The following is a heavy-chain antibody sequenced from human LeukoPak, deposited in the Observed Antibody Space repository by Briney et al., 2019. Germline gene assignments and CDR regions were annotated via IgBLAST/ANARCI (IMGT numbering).Heavy chain of an antibody. J-gene: IGHJ4*02. CDR1: GYTFTSYG. Sequence: GASVKVSCKASGYTFTSYGISWVRQAPGQGLEWMGLISAYNGNTNYAQKLQGRVTLTTDTSTSTAYMELRSLRSDDTAVYYCARHLLGRYQLLLDYWSQGTLVTVSS. V-gene: IGHV1-18*04. D-gene: IGHD2-2*01. CDR3: ARHLLGRYQLLLDY. CDR2: ISAYNGNT.